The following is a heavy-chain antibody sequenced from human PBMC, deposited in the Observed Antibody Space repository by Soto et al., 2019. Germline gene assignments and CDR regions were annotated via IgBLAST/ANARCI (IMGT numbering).Heavy chain of an antibody. D-gene: IGHD3-10*01. Sequence: QVQLVQSGAEVKKPGASVKVSCKASGYTFTGYYMHWVRQAPGQGLEWMGWINPNSGGTNYAQKFQGRVTMTRDTSISTAYMELSRLRSDDTAVYYCARDSGYYGSGSYYWFDPWGQGTLVIVSP. CDR1: GYTFTGYY. CDR2: INPNSGGT. J-gene: IGHJ5*02. CDR3: ARDSGYYGSGSYYWFDP. V-gene: IGHV1-2*02.